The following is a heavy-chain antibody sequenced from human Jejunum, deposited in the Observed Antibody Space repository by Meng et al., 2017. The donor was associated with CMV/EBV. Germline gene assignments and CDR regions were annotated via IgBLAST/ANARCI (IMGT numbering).Heavy chain of an antibody. CDR3: ARSVHSGYDIFDN. CDR2: INMYTGKP. V-gene: IGHV7-4-1*02. CDR1: GYTFTNYA. D-gene: IGHD5-12*01. Sequence: QVQLVQSGSELKKPGASVKVSCKASGYTFTNYAINWVRQAPGQGLAWMGWINMYTGKPTYGQGFTGRFVFSLDSSVNTAYLEISSLEATDTAIYYCARSVHSGYDIFDNWGQGTLVTVSS. J-gene: IGHJ4*02.